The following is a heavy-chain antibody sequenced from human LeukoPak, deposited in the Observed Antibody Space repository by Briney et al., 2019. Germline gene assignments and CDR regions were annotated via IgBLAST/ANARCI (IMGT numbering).Heavy chain of an antibody. CDR2: ISSSSSTI. D-gene: IGHD6-13*01. CDR1: GFTFSNVW. Sequence: PGGSLRLSCAASGFTFSNVWMNWVRQAPGKGLEWVSYISSSSSTIYYADSVKGRFTISRDNAKNSLYLQMNSLRDEDTAVYYCARVRQQLLGSFDYWGRGTLVTVSS. CDR3: ARVRQQLLGSFDY. J-gene: IGHJ4*02. V-gene: IGHV3-48*02.